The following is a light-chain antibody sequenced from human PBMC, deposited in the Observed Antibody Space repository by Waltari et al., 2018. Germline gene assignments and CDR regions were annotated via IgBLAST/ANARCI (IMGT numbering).Light chain of an antibody. CDR2: YND. CDR1: SSNVGRGP. Sequence: QSVLTQPPSVSGPPGQRVTISSTGSSSNVGRGPVNWHQQLPGTAPKLLIYYNDERPSGGPRRFSVSTSGTSASLAISGLQSDDEAHYHCAAWDYSLGGQVFGGGTQLTVL. CDR3: AAWDYSLGGQV. J-gene: IGLJ3*02. V-gene: IGLV1-44*01.